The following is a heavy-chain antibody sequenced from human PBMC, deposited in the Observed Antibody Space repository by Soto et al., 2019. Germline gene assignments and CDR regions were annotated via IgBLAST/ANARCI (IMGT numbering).Heavy chain of an antibody. CDR1: DGSISSSSYY. V-gene: IGHV4-39*01. CDR3: ASSYGDYVSY. Sequence: QLQLQESGPGLVKPSETLSLTCTVSDGSISSSSYYWGWIRQPPGKGLEWIGSISYSGSTYYNPSLKGRVTISVDTSKNQFSLKLSSVTAADTAVYYCASSYGDYVSYWGQGTLVTVSS. D-gene: IGHD4-17*01. J-gene: IGHJ4*02. CDR2: ISYSGST.